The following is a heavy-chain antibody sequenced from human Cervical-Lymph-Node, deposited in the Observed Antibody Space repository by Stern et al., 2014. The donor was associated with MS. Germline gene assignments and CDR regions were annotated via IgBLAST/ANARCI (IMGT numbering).Heavy chain of an antibody. J-gene: IGHJ6*02. Sequence: VQLVESGTEVKKPGASVKVSCKASGDTFGTYGVNWVRQAPGQRLEWLGWISSSRGNTNYARRLQGRVTLTTDTSTTTAYMELRNLRSDDTAVYYCAIMGTNGIDVWGQGTTVTVSS. CDR2: ISSSRGNT. D-gene: IGHD5-18*01. CDR3: AIMGTNGIDV. V-gene: IGHV1-18*01. CDR1: GDTFGTYG.